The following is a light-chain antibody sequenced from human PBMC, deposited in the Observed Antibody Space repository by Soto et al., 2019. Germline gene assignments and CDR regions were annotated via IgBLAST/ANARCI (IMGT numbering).Light chain of an antibody. Sequence: DIQMTQSPSSLSASVGDRVTITCRASQTNSTYLNWYQQNPGKAPKLLIYAASSLQSGVPSRFSGSGSGTDFTLTISSLQPEDFATYYCQQSSDIPYTFGQGTKLEIK. J-gene: IGKJ2*01. V-gene: IGKV1-39*01. CDR1: QTNSTY. CDR3: QQSSDIPYT. CDR2: AAS.